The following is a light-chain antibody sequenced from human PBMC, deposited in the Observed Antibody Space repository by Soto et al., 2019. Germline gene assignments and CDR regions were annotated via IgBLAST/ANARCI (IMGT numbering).Light chain of an antibody. J-gene: IGKJ4*01. V-gene: IGKV1-5*01. CDR3: HQYYSYPLT. CDR1: QSISSW. Sequence: DIQMTQSPSTLSGSVGDRVTITCRASQSISSWLAWYQQKPGKAPKLLIYDASTLQSGVPSRFSGSGSGTDFTLTISCLQSEDFATYYCHQYYSYPLTFGGGTKVDIK. CDR2: DAS.